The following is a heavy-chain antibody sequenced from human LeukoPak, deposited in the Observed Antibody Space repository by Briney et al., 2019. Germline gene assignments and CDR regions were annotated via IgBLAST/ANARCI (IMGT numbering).Heavy chain of an antibody. CDR3: ASSIGVRPSHFDY. J-gene: IGHJ4*02. V-gene: IGHV1-18*01. D-gene: IGHD6-6*01. Sequence: ASVKVSCKASDYTDTSSGAIWVRQSPGQGLEWMGWISTYNGNTNYAQKVQGRVTMTTDTSTSTAYMELRSLRSDDTAVYYCASSIGVRPSHFDYGGQGTLVTVSS. CDR1: DYTDTSSG. CDR2: ISTYNGNT.